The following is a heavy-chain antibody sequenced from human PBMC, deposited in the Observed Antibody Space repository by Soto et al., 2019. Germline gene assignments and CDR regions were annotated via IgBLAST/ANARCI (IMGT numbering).Heavy chain of an antibody. CDR3: ARASVGPPGGGSWTMPFDS. Sequence: QVQLRESGPGLVKPSETLSLTCSVSGGSVSSYYWSWIRQPAGKGPEWIGRIYTGGSTNYNPALKSRSTMSVATSKNQFSLRLTSVTAADTAVYYCARASVGPPGGGSWTMPFDSGGRGTLVTVS. CDR1: GGSVSSYY. CDR2: IYTGGST. V-gene: IGHV4-4*07. D-gene: IGHD2-15*01. J-gene: IGHJ4*02.